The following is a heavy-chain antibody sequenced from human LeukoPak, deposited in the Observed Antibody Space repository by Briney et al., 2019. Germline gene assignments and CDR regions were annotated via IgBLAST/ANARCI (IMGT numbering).Heavy chain of an antibody. CDR2: VYTSGST. CDR1: GGSISSASYY. J-gene: IGHJ6*03. D-gene: IGHD6-13*01. Sequence: PSETLSLTCTVSGGSISSASYYWSWIRQPAGKGLEWIGRVYTSGSTNYNPSLKSRVTISVDTSKNQFSLKLSSVTAADTAVYYCARDLVEVSSSWPNYYYYYMDVWGKGTTVTISS. CDR3: ARDLVEVSSSWPNYYYYYMDV. V-gene: IGHV4-61*02.